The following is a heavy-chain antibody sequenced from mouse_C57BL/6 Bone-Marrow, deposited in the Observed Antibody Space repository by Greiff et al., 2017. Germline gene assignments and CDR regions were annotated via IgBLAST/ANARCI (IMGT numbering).Heavy chain of an antibody. CDR2: IDPSDSYT. D-gene: IGHD5-1*01. CDR3: AREDLRDFFAY. CDR1: GYTFTSYW. J-gene: IGHJ3*01. Sequence: QVQLQQPGAELVMPGASVKLSCKASGYTFTSYWMHWVKQRPGQGLEWIGEIDPSDSYTNYNQKFKGKSTLTVDKSSSTAYMQLSSLTSDDSAVYYCAREDLRDFFAYWGQGTRVTVSA. V-gene: IGHV1-69*01.